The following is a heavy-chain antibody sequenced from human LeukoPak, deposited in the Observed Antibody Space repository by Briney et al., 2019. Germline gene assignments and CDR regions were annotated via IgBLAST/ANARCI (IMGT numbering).Heavy chain of an antibody. CDR1: GGSFSDYY. J-gene: IGHJ5*02. CDR3: AREDIVVVPAAIRGFDWFDP. D-gene: IGHD2-2*01. Sequence: PSETLSLTCAVYGGSFSDYYWSWIRQPPGKGLEWIGEINHSGSTNYNPSLKSRVTISVDTSKNQFSLKLSSVTAADTAVYYCAREDIVVVPAAIRGFDWFDPWGQGTLVTVSS. CDR2: INHSGST. V-gene: IGHV4-34*01.